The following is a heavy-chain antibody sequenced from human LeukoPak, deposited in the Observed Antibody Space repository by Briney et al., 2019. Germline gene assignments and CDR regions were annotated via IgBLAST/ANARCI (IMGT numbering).Heavy chain of an antibody. V-gene: IGHV4-30-4*02. Sequence: SETLSLTCTVSGGSISSGAYYWSWIRQPPGKGLEWIGYIYYTGSTYYTPSLKSRLTISVDTSNNQFSLKMSSVTAADTAVYYCARARIAVSYFDYWGQGALVTVSS. D-gene: IGHD6-6*01. CDR2: IYYTGST. J-gene: IGHJ4*02. CDR1: GGSISSGAYY. CDR3: ARARIAVSYFDY.